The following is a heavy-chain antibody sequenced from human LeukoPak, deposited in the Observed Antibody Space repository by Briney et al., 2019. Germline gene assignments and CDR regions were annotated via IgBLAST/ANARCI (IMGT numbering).Heavy chain of an antibody. CDR1: GFTFSSYA. Sequence: GGSLRLSCSASGFTFSSYAMHWVRQAPGKGLEYFSAISSNGGSTYYADSVKGSFTISRDNSKNTLDRQMSSLRAEDTAVYYCVKDDGGSSVDYWGQGTLVTVSS. J-gene: IGHJ4*02. CDR3: VKDDGGSSVDY. D-gene: IGHD2-15*01. V-gene: IGHV3-64D*06. CDR2: ISSNGGST.